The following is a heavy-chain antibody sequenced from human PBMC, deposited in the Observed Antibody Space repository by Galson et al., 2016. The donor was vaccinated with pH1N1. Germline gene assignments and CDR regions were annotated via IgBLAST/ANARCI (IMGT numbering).Heavy chain of an antibody. Sequence: SLRLSCAASEFLVTDRYMSWVRQAPGKRPEWVSIIYPGGGTYYAVFAEGRFTISRGTYKNMFFLHMNHLIAKDTARYYCAFDTAPNGADHGGQGTLFTVSS. D-gene: IGHD2-8*01. V-gene: IGHV3-53*05. J-gene: IGHJ5*02. CDR1: EFLVTDRY. CDR3: AFDTAPNGADH. CDR2: IYPGGGT.